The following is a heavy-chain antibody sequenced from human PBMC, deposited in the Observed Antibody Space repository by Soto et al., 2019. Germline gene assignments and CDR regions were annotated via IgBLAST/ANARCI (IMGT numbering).Heavy chain of an antibody. V-gene: IGHV4-59*01. Sequence: SQTLCLTYSVAGGYIIDYYCSCIRQHPGKGLEWIGYIYYSGSTNHNPSLKSRVTISVDTSKNQFSLKLSSVTAADTAVYYCARDYGALPADRLQFWGQGTQVTVSS. D-gene: IGHD3-10*01. CDR2: IYYSGST. CDR3: ARDYGALPADRLQF. CDR1: GGYIIDYY. J-gene: IGHJ1*01.